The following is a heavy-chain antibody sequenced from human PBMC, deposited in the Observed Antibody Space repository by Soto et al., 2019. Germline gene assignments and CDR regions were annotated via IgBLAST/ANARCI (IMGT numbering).Heavy chain of an antibody. CDR1: GYSFTSYW. CDR2: IYPGDSDT. D-gene: IGHD6-13*01. J-gene: IGHJ6*02. CDR3: ARTAASGKYYNGMDV. V-gene: IGHV5-51*01. Sequence: GESLKISCKGSGYSFTSYWIGWARQMPGKGLEWTGIIYPGDSDTRYSPSFQGQVTISADKSISTAYLQWSSLKASDTAMYYCARTAASGKYYNGMDVWGQGTTVTVSS.